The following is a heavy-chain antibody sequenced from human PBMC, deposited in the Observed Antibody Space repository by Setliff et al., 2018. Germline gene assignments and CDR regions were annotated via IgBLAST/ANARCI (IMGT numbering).Heavy chain of an antibody. J-gene: IGHJ4*02. V-gene: IGHV1-2*02. CDR2: INPNTSAT. CDR1: GYTFTHYY. D-gene: IGHD1-1*01. Sequence: GASVKVSCKASGYTFTHYYVHWVRQAPGEGPEWMGWINPNTSATHSTQKFQGRVTMTRDSSITTAYMELNFLQSDDTAAYYCARPATLAMEDYYFDSWGQGTLVTVSS. CDR3: ARPATLAMEDYYFDS.